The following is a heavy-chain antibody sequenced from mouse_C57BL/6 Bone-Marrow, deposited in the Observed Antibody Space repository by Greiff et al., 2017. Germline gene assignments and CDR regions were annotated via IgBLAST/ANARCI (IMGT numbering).Heavy chain of an antibody. J-gene: IGHJ4*01. CDR3: ARWNTVVALYYYAMDY. CDR1: GFTFSSYG. CDR2: ISSGGSYT. V-gene: IGHV5-6*02. D-gene: IGHD1-1*01. Sequence: EVKLVESGGDLVKPGGSLKLSCAASGFTFSSYGMSWVRQTPDKRLEWVATISSGGSYTYYPDSVKGRFTLSRDNAKNTLYLQMSSLKSEDTAMYYCARWNTVVALYYYAMDYWGQGTSVTVSS.